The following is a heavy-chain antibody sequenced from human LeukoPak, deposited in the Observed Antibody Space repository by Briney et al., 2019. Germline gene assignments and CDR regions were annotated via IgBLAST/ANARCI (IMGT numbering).Heavy chain of an antibody. Sequence: GGSLRLSCAASGFTFSSYWMSWVRQAPGKGLEWVGNIKHNGSTTYYVDTVKGGVTISRDNAKSSLYLQMTMLRAEETAVYYCARISVAAPGDFDYWGQGTLVTVSS. CDR3: ARISVAAPGDFDY. CDR2: IKHNGSTT. J-gene: IGHJ4*02. CDR1: GFTFSSYW. V-gene: IGHV3-7*02. D-gene: IGHD6-13*01.